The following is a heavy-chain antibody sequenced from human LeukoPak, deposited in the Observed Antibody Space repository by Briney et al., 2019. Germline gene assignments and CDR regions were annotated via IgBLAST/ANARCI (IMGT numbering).Heavy chain of an antibody. Sequence: PSETLSLTCAVSGGSISSGGYSWSWIRPPPGKGLEWIGYIYHSGSTYYNPSLKSRVTISVDRSKNQFSLKLSSVTAADTAVYYCARGRHYYGSGSYYADQIFDYWGQGTLVTVSS. CDR1: GGSISSGGYS. CDR2: IYHSGST. CDR3: ARGRHYYGSGSYYADQIFDY. D-gene: IGHD3-10*01. J-gene: IGHJ4*02. V-gene: IGHV4-30-2*01.